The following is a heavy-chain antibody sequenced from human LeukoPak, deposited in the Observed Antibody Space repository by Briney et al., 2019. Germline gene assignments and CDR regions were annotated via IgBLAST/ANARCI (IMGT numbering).Heavy chain of an antibody. J-gene: IGHJ6*04. D-gene: IGHD3-10*02. Sequence: GGSLRLSCAASGFTFSSYKMNWVRQAPGKGLEWVPYISSSGSTIYYADSVKGRFTISRDNAKNSLYLQMNSLRAEDTAVYYCAELGITMIGGVWGKGTTVTISS. CDR1: GFTFSSYK. V-gene: IGHV3-48*03. CDR2: ISSSGSTI. CDR3: AELGITMIGGV.